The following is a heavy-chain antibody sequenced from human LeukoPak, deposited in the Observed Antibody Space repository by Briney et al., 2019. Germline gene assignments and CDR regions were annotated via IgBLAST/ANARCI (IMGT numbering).Heavy chain of an antibody. D-gene: IGHD6-19*01. CDR1: GGSFSGYY. CDR2: INHSGST. CDR3: ARDFPSVAGTFNAFDI. Sequence: SETLSLTCAVYGGSFSGYYWSWIRQPPGKGLELIGEINHSGSTNYNPSLKSRVTISVDTSKNQFSLKLSSVTAADTAVYYCARDFPSVAGTFNAFDIWGQGTMVTVSS. J-gene: IGHJ3*02. V-gene: IGHV4-34*01.